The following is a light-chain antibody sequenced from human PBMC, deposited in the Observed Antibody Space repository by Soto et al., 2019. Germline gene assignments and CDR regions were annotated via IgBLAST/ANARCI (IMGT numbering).Light chain of an antibody. V-gene: IGKV1-12*01. CDR1: QDISIW. J-gene: IGKJ4*01. CDR3: QQAYSFPVT. Sequence: DIQMTQSPSSVSASVGDRVTVTCRASQDISIWLAWYQQKSGKAPKLLIYSASSLESGVPSRFSGSGSGTDFTLTISSLQPEDFATYYCQQAYSFPVTFGGGTKVEIK. CDR2: SAS.